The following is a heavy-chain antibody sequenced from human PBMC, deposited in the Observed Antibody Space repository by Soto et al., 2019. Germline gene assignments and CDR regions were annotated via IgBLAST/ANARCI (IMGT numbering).Heavy chain of an antibody. Sequence: QVQLVQSGAEVKNPGASVKVSCKTFGYTFTSYGIGWARQAPGQGLEWMGWINTYNGNTNYAQNLQGRVTLTTDTSTSTSYMELRSLRSNDTAIYYCALVDVYVTPSPQDVW. J-gene: IGHJ6*01. D-gene: IGHD3-16*01. CDR2: INTYNGNT. CDR3: ALVDVYVTPSPQDV. V-gene: IGHV1-18*01. CDR1: GYTFTSYG.